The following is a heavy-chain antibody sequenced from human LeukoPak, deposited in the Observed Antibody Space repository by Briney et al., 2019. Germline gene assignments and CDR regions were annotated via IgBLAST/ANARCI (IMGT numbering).Heavy chain of an antibody. J-gene: IGHJ4*02. Sequence: GSLRLSCAASGFTFSSYGMHWVRQAPGKGLEWIGEIYHSGSTNYNPSLKSRVTISVDKSKNQFSLKLSSVTAADTAVYYCARVLTGAFDYWGQGTLVTVSS. V-gene: IGHV4-4*02. D-gene: IGHD7-27*01. CDR3: ARVLTGAFDY. CDR1: GFTFSSYG. CDR2: IYHSGST.